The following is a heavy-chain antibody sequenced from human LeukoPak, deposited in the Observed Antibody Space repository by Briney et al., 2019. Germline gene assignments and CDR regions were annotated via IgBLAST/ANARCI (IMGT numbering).Heavy chain of an antibody. J-gene: IGHJ4*02. Sequence: ASVKVPCKASGYTFTSYGISWVRQAPGQGLEWMGWISAYGHTKLARNLQARVTVTIDTSTTTAYMELRSLSSDDTAVYFCARETASGYLGFDFWGQGTLITVSS. CDR2: ISAYGHT. CDR3: ARETASGYLGFDF. D-gene: IGHD3-3*01. CDR1: GYTFTSYG. V-gene: IGHV1-18*01.